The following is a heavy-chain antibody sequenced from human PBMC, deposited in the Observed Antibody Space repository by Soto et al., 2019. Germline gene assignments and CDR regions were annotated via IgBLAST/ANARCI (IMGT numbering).Heavy chain of an antibody. CDR2: MFYGVST. D-gene: IGHD3-3*02. V-gene: IGHV4-39*01. CDR1: CSSINSRGYY. Sequence: PSETLSLTCTGSCSSINSRGYYWGWIRQPPGKGLEWIGSMFYGVSTYYNPSLKSRVTVSVDTSKNQFSLNLRSVTAADTAVYYCARLPSRHLVDYWGQGTLVTVSS. J-gene: IGHJ4*02. CDR3: ARLPSRHLVDY.